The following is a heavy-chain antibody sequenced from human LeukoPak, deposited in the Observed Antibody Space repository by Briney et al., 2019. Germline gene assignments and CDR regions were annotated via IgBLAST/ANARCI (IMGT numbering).Heavy chain of an antibody. D-gene: IGHD3-22*01. J-gene: IGHJ4*02. CDR3: ARRNWNSGYYLDL. V-gene: IGHV5-51*01. Sequence: GESLKISCEASGYNFIHYWIGWVRQLPGKGLEWMGIIYPADSDTKYSPSFHGQVTISADKSISTAYLQLVNLKPSDTAIYYCARRNWNSGYYLDLWGQGTPVTVSS. CDR1: GYNFIHYW. CDR2: IYPADSDT.